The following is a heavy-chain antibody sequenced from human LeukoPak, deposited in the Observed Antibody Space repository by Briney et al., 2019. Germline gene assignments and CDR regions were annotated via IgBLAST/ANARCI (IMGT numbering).Heavy chain of an antibody. J-gene: IGHJ4*02. CDR2: INSDGTST. CDR1: GFTFRRYW. D-gene: IGHD2-15*01. Sequence: PGGSLRLSCTASGFTFRRYWMSWVRQAPGKGLVWVSRINSDGTSTSYADSVKGRFTISRDNAKNTLYLQMNSLRAEDTAVYYCARDQLYCSGGYCYKDYWGQGTLVTVSS. V-gene: IGHV3-74*01. CDR3: ARDQLYCSGGYCYKDY.